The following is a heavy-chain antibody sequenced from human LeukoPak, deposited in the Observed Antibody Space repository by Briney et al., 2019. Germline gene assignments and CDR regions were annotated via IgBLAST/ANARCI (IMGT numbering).Heavy chain of an antibody. V-gene: IGHV4-39*02. CDR1: GGSTSSGNYY. J-gene: IGHJ4*02. CDR2: ISSSGNT. Sequence: PSETLSLTCTVSGGSTSSGNYYWGWIRQPPGKGLEWIGGISSSGNTYYNPSLKSRITISIDTSKNHFSLKLSSVGAADTAVYYCARLGAGPTYYDFWSGYSSFYFDYWGQGTLVTVSS. CDR3: ARLGAGPTYYDFWSGYSSFYFDY. D-gene: IGHD3-3*01.